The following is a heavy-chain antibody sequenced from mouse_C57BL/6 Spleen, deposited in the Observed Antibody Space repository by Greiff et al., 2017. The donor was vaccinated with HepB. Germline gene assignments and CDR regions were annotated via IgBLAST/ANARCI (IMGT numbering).Heavy chain of an antibody. CDR3: ARGGTTVVAYWYFDV. V-gene: IGHV1-26*01. CDR1: GYTFTDYY. J-gene: IGHJ1*03. CDR2: INPNNGGT. Sequence: EVQLQQSGPELVKPGASVKISCKASGYTFTDYYMNWVKQSHGKSLEWIGDINPNNGGTSYNQKFKGKATLTVDKYSSTAYMELRSLTSEDSAVYYGARGGTTVVAYWYFDVWGTGTTVTVSS. D-gene: IGHD1-1*01.